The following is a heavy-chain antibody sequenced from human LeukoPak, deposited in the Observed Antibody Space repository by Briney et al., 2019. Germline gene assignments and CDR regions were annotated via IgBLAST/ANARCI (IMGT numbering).Heavy chain of an antibody. CDR2: IYYSGST. CDR3: AIRRFSDSGDYPLLAFDQ. CDR1: GGSISSGGHY. Sequence: SETLSLTCTVSGGSISSGGHYWRWFRRHPGKGLEWIGYIYYSGSTYYNPSLKSRISISVDTSKNQFSLKLNSVTAADTAVYYCAIRRFSDSGDYPLLAFDQWGQGTLVTVSS. D-gene: IGHD3-22*01. V-gene: IGHV4-31*03. J-gene: IGHJ4*02.